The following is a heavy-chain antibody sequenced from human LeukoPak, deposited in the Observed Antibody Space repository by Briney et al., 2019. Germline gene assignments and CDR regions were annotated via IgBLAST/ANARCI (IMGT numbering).Heavy chain of an antibody. J-gene: IGHJ4*02. CDR2: ISGSGNTT. CDR3: ARDLNRGSYFDY. V-gene: IGHV3-23*01. Sequence: GGSLRLSCAASQFTFSNYAMSWVRQAPGKGLEWVSAISGSGNTTYFGDSVTGRFTISRDNPKNTLYLQMNSLRAEDTAVYYCARDLNRGSYFDYWGQGSLVTVSS. CDR1: QFTFSNYA.